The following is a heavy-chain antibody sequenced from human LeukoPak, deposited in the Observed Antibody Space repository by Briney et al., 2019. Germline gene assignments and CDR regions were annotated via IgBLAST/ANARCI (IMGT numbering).Heavy chain of an antibody. V-gene: IGHV4-34*01. CDR2: VNHRGDT. CDR1: GGSFSAYH. CDR3: ARGPTISETGYFDY. D-gene: IGHD1-1*01. Sequence: PSETLSLTCAVYGGSFSAYHWSWIRQSPGKGLQWIAQVNHRGDTNYNPSVKGRVTISVDTSKNQFSLKVTSLTAADTAVYYCARGPTISETGYFDYWGQGTLVTVSS. J-gene: IGHJ4*03.